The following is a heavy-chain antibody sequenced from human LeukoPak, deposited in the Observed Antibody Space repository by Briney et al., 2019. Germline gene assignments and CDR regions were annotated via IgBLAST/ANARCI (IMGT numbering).Heavy chain of an antibody. Sequence: GGSLRLSCAASGFTFSSYSMNWVRQAPGKGLEWVSSISSSSSYIYYADSVKGRFTISRDNAKNSLYLQMNSLRAEDTAVYYCARDHXSDRAYYDFWXGYTNGGQGTLVTXXS. D-gene: IGHD3-3*01. CDR1: GFTFSSYS. V-gene: IGHV3-21*01. CDR3: ARDHXSDRAYYDFWXGYTN. J-gene: IGHJ4*02. CDR2: ISSSSSYI.